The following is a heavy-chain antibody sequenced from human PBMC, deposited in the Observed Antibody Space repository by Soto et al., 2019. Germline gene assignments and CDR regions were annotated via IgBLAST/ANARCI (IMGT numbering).Heavy chain of an antibody. J-gene: IGHJ4*02. CDR3: AKDGRLRPFVY. CDR1: GFTFSSYA. V-gene: IGHV3-23*01. D-gene: IGHD3-16*01. CDR2: ISGSGGST. Sequence: GGSLILSCAASGFTFSSYAMSWVRQAPGKGLEWVSAISGSGGSTYYADSVKGRFTISRDNSKNTLYLQMNSLRAEDTAVYYCAKDGRLRPFVYWGQGTLVTVSS.